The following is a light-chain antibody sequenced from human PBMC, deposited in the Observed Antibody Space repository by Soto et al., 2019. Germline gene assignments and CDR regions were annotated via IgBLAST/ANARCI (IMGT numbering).Light chain of an antibody. CDR2: KAS. CDR3: PHYKSYPLS. Sequence: DIHMTQSPSTLSASVGDRVTITCRASQSISSWLAWWQQKRGKAPKLLIYKASSLERGVPSRFSGSGSETEVNLGISSLQTDDFATNDCPHYKSYPLSFGGGTMVEI. J-gene: IGKJ4*02. V-gene: IGKV1-5*03. CDR1: QSISSW.